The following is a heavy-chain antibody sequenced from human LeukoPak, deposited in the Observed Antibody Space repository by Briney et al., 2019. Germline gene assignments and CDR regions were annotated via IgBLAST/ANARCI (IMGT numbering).Heavy chain of an antibody. CDR1: GFTFSSYG. Sequence: GGSLRLSCAASGFTFSSYGMSWVRRAPGKGLEWVSAIGGRDGSTYYADSVKGRFTISRDNSKNTLYVQMNSLRAEDTAVYYCAKGHYYGSGSLDYWGQGTLVTVSS. CDR3: AKGHYYGSGSLDY. V-gene: IGHV3-23*01. D-gene: IGHD3-10*01. CDR2: IGGRDGST. J-gene: IGHJ4*02.